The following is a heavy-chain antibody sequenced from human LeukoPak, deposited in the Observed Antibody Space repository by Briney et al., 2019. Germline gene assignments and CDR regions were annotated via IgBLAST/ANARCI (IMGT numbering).Heavy chain of an antibody. CDR3: ARDPSSSWYYFDY. D-gene: IGHD6-13*01. J-gene: IGHJ4*02. CDR1: GGTFSSYA. V-gene: IGHV1-69*05. CDR2: IIPIFGTA. Sequence: ASVKVSCKASGGTFSSYAISWVRQAPGQGLEWMGGIIPIFGTANYAQKLQGRVTMTTDTSTSTAYMELRSLRSDDTAVYYCARDPSSSWYYFDYWGQGTLVTVSS.